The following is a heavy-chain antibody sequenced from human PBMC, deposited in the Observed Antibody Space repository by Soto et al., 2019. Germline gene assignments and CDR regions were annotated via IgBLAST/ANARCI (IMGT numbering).Heavy chain of an antibody. CDR2: SSSSSSST. J-gene: IGHJ2*01. Sequence: EVQLVESGGGLVQPGGSLRLSCAASGFTFSGFSMNWVRQAPGKGLEWGSYSSSSSSSTHYADSVKGRFTISRDNAKNSLYLQMNSLRDEDTAVYYCAREGTYGAPRHWYFDLWGRGTLVTVSS. V-gene: IGHV3-48*02. CDR1: GFTFSGFS. CDR3: AREGTYGAPRHWYFDL. D-gene: IGHD4-17*01.